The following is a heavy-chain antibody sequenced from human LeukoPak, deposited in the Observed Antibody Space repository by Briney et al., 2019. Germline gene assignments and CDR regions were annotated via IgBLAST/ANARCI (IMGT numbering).Heavy chain of an antibody. CDR2: INPSSGST. Sequence: APVKVSCKASGYTFTGYYMHWVRPAPGQGLEWMGIINPSSGSTSYAQKFQGRVTMTRDTSTSTVYMELSSLRSEDTAVYYCAREYYDYVWGNYRPYYFDYWGQGTLVTVSS. CDR1: GYTFTGYY. D-gene: IGHD3-16*02. CDR3: AREYYDYVWGNYRPYYFDY. V-gene: IGHV1-46*01. J-gene: IGHJ4*02.